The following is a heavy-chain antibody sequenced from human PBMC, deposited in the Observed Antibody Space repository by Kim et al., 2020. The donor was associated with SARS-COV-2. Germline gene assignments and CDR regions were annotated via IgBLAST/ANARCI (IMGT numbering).Heavy chain of an antibody. CDR1: GFTFSSHG. Sequence: GGSLRLSCAASGFTFSSHGMHWVRQAPGKGLERVAVISSDGSNGYYADSAKGRFTISRANYKNTLYQQMNSLRDEDRDVYYCAKDAFGVGVTPYFDYWG. D-gene: IGHD3-3*01. J-gene: IGHJ4*01. CDR2: ISSDGSNG. CDR3: AKDAFGVGVTPYFDY. V-gene: IGHV3-30*18.